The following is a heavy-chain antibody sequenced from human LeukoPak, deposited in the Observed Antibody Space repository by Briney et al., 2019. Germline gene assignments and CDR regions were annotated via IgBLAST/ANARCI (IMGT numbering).Heavy chain of an antibody. D-gene: IGHD5-24*01. CDR1: GFTFDDYA. CDR3: AKDMGWLQSLYHFDY. J-gene: IGHJ4*02. CDR2: ISGDGGST. V-gene: IGHV3-43*02. Sequence: GSLRLSCAASGFTFDDYAMHWVRQAPGKGLEWVSLISGDGGSTYYADSVKGRFTISRDNSKNSPYLQMNSLRTEDTALYYCAKDMGWLQSLYHFDYWGQGTLVTVSS.